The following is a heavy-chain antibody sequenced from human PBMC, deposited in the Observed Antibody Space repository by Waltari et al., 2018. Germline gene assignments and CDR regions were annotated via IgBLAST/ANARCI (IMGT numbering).Heavy chain of an antibody. CDR2: ISDNSNYI. CDR3: ARCGGGTCYQSGAFDI. CDR1: GFPHRPYS. V-gene: IGHV3-21*01. J-gene: IGHJ3*02. Sequence: EVQLVESGGGLVQPGGPLRLSCAASGFPHRPYSMVWLRQAPGKGLEWVSSISDNSNYIYYADSVKGRFTISRDNTRNSLYLQMNSLRAEDTALYFCARCGGGTCYQSGAFDIWGQGTTVTVSS. D-gene: IGHD2-15*01.